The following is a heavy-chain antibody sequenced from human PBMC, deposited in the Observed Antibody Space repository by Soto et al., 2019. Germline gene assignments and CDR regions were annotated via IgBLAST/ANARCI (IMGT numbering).Heavy chain of an antibody. CDR2: TVPSYGTA. CDR1: GGTFRSCG. CDR3: ARSVDVGALYYGMDV. J-gene: IGHJ6*02. V-gene: IGHV1-69*06. D-gene: IGHD1-26*01. Sequence: ASVKVSCKGSGGTFRSCGINWVRQAPGQGLEWMGGTVPSYGTANYAQKFQGRLTITADTSTSTAYMELSSLRYEDTAVYYCARSVDVGALYYGMDVWGQGTTVTVSS.